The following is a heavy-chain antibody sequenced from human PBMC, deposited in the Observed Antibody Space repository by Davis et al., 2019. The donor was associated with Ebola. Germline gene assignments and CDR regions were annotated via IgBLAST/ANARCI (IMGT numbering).Heavy chain of an antibody. J-gene: IGHJ4*02. CDR3: ARGDNGGDFDY. Sequence: GESLKISCAASGFTFSDYYMSWIRQAPGKGLEWVSYISSSSSYTNYADSVKGRFTISRDNAKNSLYLQMNSLRAEDTAVYYCARGDNGGDFDYWGQGTLVTVSS. CDR1: GFTFSDYY. D-gene: IGHD1-14*01. CDR2: ISSSSSYT. V-gene: IGHV3-11*05.